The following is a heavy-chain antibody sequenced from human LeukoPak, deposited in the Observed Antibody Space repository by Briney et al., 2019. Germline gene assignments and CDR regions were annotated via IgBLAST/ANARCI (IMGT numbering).Heavy chain of an antibody. CDR1: GFTFSSYG. Sequence: PGRPLRLSCAASGFTFSSYGMHWVRQAPGKGLEWVAVISYDGSNKYYADSVKGRFTISRDNSKNTLYLQMNSLRAEDTAVYYCAKGLLFDYSPYFDYWGQGTLVTVSS. CDR2: ISYDGSNK. D-gene: IGHD2-21*02. V-gene: IGHV3-30*18. CDR3: AKGLLFDYSPYFDY. J-gene: IGHJ4*02.